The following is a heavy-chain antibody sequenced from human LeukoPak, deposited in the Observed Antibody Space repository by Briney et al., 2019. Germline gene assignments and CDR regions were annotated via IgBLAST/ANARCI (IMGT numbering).Heavy chain of an antibody. Sequence: SETLSLTCTVSGGSISSYYWSWLRQPAGKGLEGIGRIYTSGSTNYHPSLKTRVTMSVDTSKNQFSLKLGAVAAADTAVYYCARDILRGNGFDPWGQGTLVTVSS. CDR3: ARDILRGNGFDP. CDR2: IYTSGST. CDR1: GGSISSYY. V-gene: IGHV4-4*07. J-gene: IGHJ5*02.